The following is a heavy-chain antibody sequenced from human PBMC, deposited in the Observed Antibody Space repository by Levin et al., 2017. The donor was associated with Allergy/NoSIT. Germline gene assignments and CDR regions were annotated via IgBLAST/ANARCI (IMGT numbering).Heavy chain of an antibody. D-gene: IGHD2-8*01. V-gene: IGHV1-2*02. CDR2: INPNSGGT. Sequence: GESLKISCKASGYTFTGYYMHWVRQAPGQGLEWMGWINPNSGGTNYAQKFQGRVTMTRDTSISTAYMELSRLRSDDTAVYYCARDRGYCTNGVCYRSNAFDIWGQGTMVTVSS. CDR3: ARDRGYCTNGVCYRSNAFDI. J-gene: IGHJ3*02. CDR1: GYTFTGYY.